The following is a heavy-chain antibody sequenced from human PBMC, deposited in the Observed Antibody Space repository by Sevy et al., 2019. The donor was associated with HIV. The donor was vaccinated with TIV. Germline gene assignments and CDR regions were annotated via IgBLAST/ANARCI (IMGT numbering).Heavy chain of an antibody. CDR3: ARERVVVVAADWIYYYYGMDV. V-gene: IGHV4-39*02. J-gene: IGHJ6*02. Sequence: SETLSLTCTVSGGSISSSSYYWGWIRQPPGKGLEWIGSIYYSGSTYYNPSLKSRVTRTVATSKNQLSLKLSSVTAADMAVYYWARERVVVVAADWIYYYYGMDVWGQGTTVTVSS. CDR1: GGSISSSSYY. CDR2: IYYSGST. D-gene: IGHD2-15*01.